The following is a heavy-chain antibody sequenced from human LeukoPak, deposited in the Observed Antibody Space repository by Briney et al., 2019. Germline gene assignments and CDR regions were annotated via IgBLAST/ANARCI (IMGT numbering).Heavy chain of an antibody. J-gene: IGHJ4*02. CDR3: AKVDGSGSYPDY. V-gene: IGHV3-23*01. D-gene: IGHD3-10*01. CDR2: ISGSGGST. Sequence: GGSLRLSCAASGFTFSSYEMNWVRQAPGKGLEWVSTISGSGGSTYYADSVKGRFTISRDNSKNTLYLQMDSLRAEDTAVYYCAKVDGSGSYPDYWGQGTLVTVSS. CDR1: GFTFSSYE.